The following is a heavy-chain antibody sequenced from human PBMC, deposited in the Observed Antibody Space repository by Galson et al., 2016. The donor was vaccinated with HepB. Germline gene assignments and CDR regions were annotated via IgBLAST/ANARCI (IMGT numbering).Heavy chain of an antibody. D-gene: IGHD5-12*01. CDR1: GGSISGDNHY. CDR2: IYYSVSA. V-gene: IGHV4-31*03. Sequence: TLSLTCTVSGGSISGDNHYWSWIRQHPGKGLEWIGYIYYSVSASYNPSLKSRVTISVDTSQNQFSLKLRSVTAADTAVYFCARGGYLSGYADIWGQGTLVTVSS. J-gene: IGHJ4*02. CDR3: ARGGYLSGYADI.